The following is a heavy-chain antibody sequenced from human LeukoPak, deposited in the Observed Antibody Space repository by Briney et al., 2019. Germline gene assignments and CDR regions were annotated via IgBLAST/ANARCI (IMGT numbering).Heavy chain of an antibody. J-gene: IGHJ3*02. D-gene: IGHD3-9*01. CDR2: INHSGST. CDR1: GGSFSDYY. Sequence: SETLSLTCAVYGGSFSDYYWSWIRQPPGKGLEWIGEINHSGSTNYKPSLKGQVTISVDPSNNQFSLELSSVTAAGTALHCWAGRIEGPNYDILPSGVFDIWR. CDR3: AGRIEGPNYDILPSGVFDI. V-gene: IGHV4-34*01.